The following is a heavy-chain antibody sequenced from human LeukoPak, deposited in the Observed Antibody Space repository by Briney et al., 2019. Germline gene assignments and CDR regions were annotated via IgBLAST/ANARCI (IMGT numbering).Heavy chain of an antibody. Sequence: GGSLRLSCAASGFTFSSYTMNWVRQAPGKGLEWVSIISSGSSYIHYADSVKGRFTISRDNAKNSLYLQMNSLRAEDTAVYYCASKRWLQSDFDYWGQGTLVTVSS. CDR3: ASKRWLQSDFDY. D-gene: IGHD5-24*01. J-gene: IGHJ4*02. V-gene: IGHV3-21*01. CDR1: GFTFSSYT. CDR2: ISSGSSYI.